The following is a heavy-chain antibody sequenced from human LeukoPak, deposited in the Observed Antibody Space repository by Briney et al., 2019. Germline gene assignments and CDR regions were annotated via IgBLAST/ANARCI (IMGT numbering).Heavy chain of an antibody. D-gene: IGHD6-6*01. CDR1: GYTFTGYY. V-gene: IGHV1-2*02. CDR3: ARDSSSSSEFVYYYYYYYMDV. J-gene: IGHJ6*03. Sequence: ASVKVSCKASGYTFTGYYMHWVRQAPGQGLAWMGCINPNSGGTNNAQKFQGRVTMSRDTSISTAYMELSRLRSDDTAVYYCARDSSSSSEFVYYYYYYYMDVWGKGTTVTVSS. CDR2: INPNSGGT.